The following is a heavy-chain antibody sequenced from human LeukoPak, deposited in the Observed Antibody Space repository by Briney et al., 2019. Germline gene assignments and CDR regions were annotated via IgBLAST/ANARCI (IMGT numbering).Heavy chain of an antibody. Sequence: GESLKISSKGSGYSFTSYWIGWVRQMPGKGLEWMGIIYPGDSDTRYSPSFQGQVTISADKSISTAYLQWSSLKASDTAMYYCASSRAVAGTPLDYWGQGTLVTVSS. V-gene: IGHV5-51*01. J-gene: IGHJ4*02. CDR3: ASSRAVAGTPLDY. D-gene: IGHD6-19*01. CDR1: GYSFTSYW. CDR2: IYPGDSDT.